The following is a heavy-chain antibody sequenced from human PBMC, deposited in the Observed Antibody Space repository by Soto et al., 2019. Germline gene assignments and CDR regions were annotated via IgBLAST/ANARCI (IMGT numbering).Heavy chain of an antibody. Sequence: PSETLSLTCTVSGGSISGYFLSWIRQPPGKGLEYIGWIFYTGGTNYNASLASRVAISLDTSKNQISLNLHSVTAADTAVYYCARSGLTFRGVLWGQGTLVTVSS. CDR2: IFYTGGT. CDR1: GGSISGYF. D-gene: IGHD3-16*01. CDR3: ARSGLTFRGVL. V-gene: IGHV4-59*01. J-gene: IGHJ4*02.